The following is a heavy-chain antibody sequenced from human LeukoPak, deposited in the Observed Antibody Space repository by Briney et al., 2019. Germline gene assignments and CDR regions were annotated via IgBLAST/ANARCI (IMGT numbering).Heavy chain of an antibody. J-gene: IGHJ4*02. CDR3: ARRNTIMVAGLDY. V-gene: IGHV1-8*01. D-gene: IGHD5-24*01. CDR2: MNPNSGNT. Sequence: ASVKVSCKDPRYSFTSYDINTVRQATGQGLEWMGWMNPNSGNTGYAQKFQGRVTMTRNTSISTAFMELSSLRSEDTAVYYCARRNTIMVAGLDYWGQGTLVTVSS. CDR1: RYSFTSYD.